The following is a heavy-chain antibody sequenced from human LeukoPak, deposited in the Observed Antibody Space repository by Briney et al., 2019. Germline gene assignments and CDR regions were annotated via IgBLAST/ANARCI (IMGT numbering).Heavy chain of an antibody. D-gene: IGHD3-3*01. CDR1: GFTFSGSG. V-gene: IGHV3-33*06. CDR2: IWNDGSNK. Sequence: GGSLRLSCAASGFTFSGSGMHWVRQAPGKGLEWVAVIWNDGSNKYYADSVKGRFTISRDNSKNTLYLQMNSLRVGDTAVYYCAKDYSRDGYYADTFLIWGQGTMVTVSS. J-gene: IGHJ3*02. CDR3: AKDYSRDGYYADTFLI.